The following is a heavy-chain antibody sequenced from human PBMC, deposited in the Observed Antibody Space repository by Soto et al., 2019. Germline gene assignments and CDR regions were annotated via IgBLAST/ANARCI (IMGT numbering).Heavy chain of an antibody. V-gene: IGHV1-18*01. CDR1: GYTFTMYG. D-gene: IGHD3-16*01. Sequence: QVQLVQSGAEVKKPGASVKVSCKTSGYTFTMYGISWVRQAPEQGLEWMGWISTYNGNTNSAQKFQCRVTMISDTSTNTAYMELRCLRSDDTAVYYCAPSPYTNSLYYFDYWGQGTLVTVSS. J-gene: IGHJ4*02. CDR3: APSPYTNSLYYFDY. CDR2: ISTYNGNT.